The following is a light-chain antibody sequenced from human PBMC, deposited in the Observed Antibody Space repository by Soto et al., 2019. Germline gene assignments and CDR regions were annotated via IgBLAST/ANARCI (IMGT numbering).Light chain of an antibody. J-gene: IGKJ1*01. V-gene: IGKV1-5*01. Sequence: DIKMHQHSLHLSGSVGDRVTITCRASQTISSWLAWYQQKPGKAPKLLIYAASSLQSGLPSRISGSGSGTCFTLASSVLQPKDSATYYCLLDIKYPWTSCQGTKVDIK. CDR3: LLDIKYPWT. CDR1: QTISSW. CDR2: AAS.